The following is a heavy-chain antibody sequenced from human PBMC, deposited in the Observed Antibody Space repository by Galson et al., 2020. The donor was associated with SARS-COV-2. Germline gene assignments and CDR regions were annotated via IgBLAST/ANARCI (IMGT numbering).Heavy chain of an antibody. Sequence: SQTLSLTCTVSGCSISSGGYYWSWIRQHPGKGLEWIGYIYYSGSTYYNPSLKSRVTISVDTSKNQFSLKLSSVTAADTAVYYCARCYYDSSGYYGWYFDLWGRGTLVTVSS. CDR3: ARCYYDSSGYYGWYFDL. V-gene: IGHV4-31*03. D-gene: IGHD3-22*01. CDR1: GCSISSGGYY. CDR2: IYYSGST. J-gene: IGHJ2*01.